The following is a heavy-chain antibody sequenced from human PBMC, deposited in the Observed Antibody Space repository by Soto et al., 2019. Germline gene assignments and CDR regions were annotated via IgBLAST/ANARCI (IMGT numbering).Heavy chain of an antibody. CDR1: GGSFSGYY. CDR3: ARGGGGIAAAFDY. CDR2: INHSGST. V-gene: IGHV4-34*01. D-gene: IGHD6-13*01. J-gene: IGHJ4*02. Sequence: QVQLQQWGAGLLKPSETLSLTCAVYGGSFSGYYWSWIRQPPGKRLEWIGEINHSGSTNYNPSLKSRVTISVDTSKNQFSLKLSSVTAADTAAYYCARGGGGIAAAFDYWGQGTLVTVSS.